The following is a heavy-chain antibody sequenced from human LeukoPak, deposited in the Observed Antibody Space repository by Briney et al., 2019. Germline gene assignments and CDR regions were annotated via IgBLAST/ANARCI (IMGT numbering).Heavy chain of an antibody. CDR1: GFTFSSYD. CDR3: ARGPSYSSSWYVGYFDY. J-gene: IGHJ4*02. V-gene: IGHV3-23*01. CDR2: ISGSGGST. D-gene: IGHD6-13*01. Sequence: PGGSLRLSCAASGFTFSSYDMRWVRQAPGKGLEWVSVISGSGGSTYYADSVKGRFTISRDNSKNSLYLQMNSLRAEDTAVYYCARGPSYSSSWYVGYFDYWGQGTLVTVSS.